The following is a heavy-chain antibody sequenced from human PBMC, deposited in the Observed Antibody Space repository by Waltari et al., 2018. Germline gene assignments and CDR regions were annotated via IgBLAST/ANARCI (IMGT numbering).Heavy chain of an antibody. CDR3: ARDLGNSWNPRGWFDP. V-gene: IGHV1-2*02. D-gene: IGHD3-3*01. Sequence: QVQLVQSGAEVKKPGASVKVSCKASGYTFTGYYMHWVRQAPGQGLEWMGWINPNTGGTNYAQRFQGRVTMTRDTSISTAYMELSRLRSDDTAVYYCARDLGNSWNPRGWFDPWGQGTLFTVSS. J-gene: IGHJ5*02. CDR2: INPNTGGT. CDR1: GYTFTGYY.